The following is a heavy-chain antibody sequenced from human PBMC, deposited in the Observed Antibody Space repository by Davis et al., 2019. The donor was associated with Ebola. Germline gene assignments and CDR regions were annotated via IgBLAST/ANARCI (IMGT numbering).Heavy chain of an antibody. CDR2: ISYDGSNK. V-gene: IGHV3-30*04. CDR3: AKSVGWGADYYYGMDV. J-gene: IGHJ6*04. Sequence: GGSLRLSCAASGFTFSSYAMHWVRQAPGKGLEWVAVISYDGSNKYYADSVKGRFTISRDNSKNTLYLQMNSLRAEDTAVYYCAKSVGWGADYYYGMDVWGKGTTVTVSS. CDR1: GFTFSSYA. D-gene: IGHD3-16*01.